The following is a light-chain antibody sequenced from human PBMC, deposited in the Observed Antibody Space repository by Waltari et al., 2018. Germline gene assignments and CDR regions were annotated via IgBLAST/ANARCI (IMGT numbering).Light chain of an antibody. CDR3: QQYHSDWTT. CDR1: QDIPRY. Sequence: IQLTQTPSTLSASAGDSVTITCRASQDIPRYLAWYQHKSGKAPKVLMYQASRLEIGVSSRFSGGGSGTDFTLTIRNLQPDDFATYFCQQYHSDWTTFGQGTRLEIK. CDR2: QAS. J-gene: IGKJ5*01. V-gene: IGKV1-5*03.